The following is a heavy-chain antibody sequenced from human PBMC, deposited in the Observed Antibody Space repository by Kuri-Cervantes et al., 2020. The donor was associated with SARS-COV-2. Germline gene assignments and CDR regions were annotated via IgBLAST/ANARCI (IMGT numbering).Heavy chain of an antibody. V-gene: IGHV5-51*01. Sequence: GESLKISCKGSGYSFTSYWIGWVRQMPGKGLEWMGIIYPGDSDTRYSPSFQGQVTISADKSISTAYLQWSSLKASDTAMYYCARHLQHETVARTPLDHWGQGTLVTVSS. CDR2: IYPGDSDT. CDR1: GYSFTSYW. D-gene: IGHD6-19*01. J-gene: IGHJ4*02. CDR3: ARHLQHETVARTPLDH.